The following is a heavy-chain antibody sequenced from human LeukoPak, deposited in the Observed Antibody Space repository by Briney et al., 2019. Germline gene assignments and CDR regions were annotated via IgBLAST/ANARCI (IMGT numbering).Heavy chain of an antibody. Sequence: PSQTLSLTCTVSGGSISSGSYYWSWIRQPAGKGLEWIGRIYTSGSTNYNPSLKSRVTISVDTSKNQFSLKLSSVTAADTAVYYCARQRDGYTVVGPFDIWGQGTMVTVSS. CDR2: IYTSGST. CDR3: ARQRDGYTVVGPFDI. D-gene: IGHD5-24*01. CDR1: GGSISSGSYY. J-gene: IGHJ3*02. V-gene: IGHV4-61*02.